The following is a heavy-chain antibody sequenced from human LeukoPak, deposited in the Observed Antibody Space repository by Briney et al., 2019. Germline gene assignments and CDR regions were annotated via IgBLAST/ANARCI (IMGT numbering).Heavy chain of an antibody. CDR3: AKDQKDSTSWYFDY. CDR2: IYSGGST. J-gene: IGHJ4*02. D-gene: IGHD6-13*01. CDR1: GFTVSSNY. V-gene: IGHV3-53*05. Sequence: PGRSLRLSCAASGFTVSSNYMSWVRQAPGKGLEWVSVIYSGGSTYYADSVKGRFTISRDNSKNTLYLQMNSLRAEDTALYYCAKDQKDSTSWYFDYWGQGTLVTVSS.